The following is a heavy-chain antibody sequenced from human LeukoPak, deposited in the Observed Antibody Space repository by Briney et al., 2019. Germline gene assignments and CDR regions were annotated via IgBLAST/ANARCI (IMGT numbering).Heavy chain of an antibody. CDR2: IIPIFGTA. Sequence: SVKVSCKASGGTFSSYAISWVRQAPGQGLEWMGGIIPIFGTANYAQKFQGRVTITADKSTSTAYMELSSLRSEDTAVYYCASGGRLIEWELLDYWGQGTLVTVSS. CDR1: GGTFSSYA. D-gene: IGHD1-26*01. J-gene: IGHJ4*02. V-gene: IGHV1-69*06. CDR3: ASGGRLIEWELLDY.